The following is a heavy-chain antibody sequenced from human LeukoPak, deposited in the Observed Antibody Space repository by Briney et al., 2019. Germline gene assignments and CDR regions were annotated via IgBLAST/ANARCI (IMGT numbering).Heavy chain of an antibody. CDR1: GYTFTAYA. Sequence: ASVKVSCKASGYTFTAYAMHWVRRAPGQRLEWMGWINAGNGDTKYSQKFQGRVTIARDTSASTAYMELSSLRSEDTAVYYCARDRGGTGDFDYWGQGTLVTVSS. V-gene: IGHV1-3*01. J-gene: IGHJ4*02. CDR2: INAGNGDT. CDR3: ARDRGGTGDFDY. D-gene: IGHD1-1*01.